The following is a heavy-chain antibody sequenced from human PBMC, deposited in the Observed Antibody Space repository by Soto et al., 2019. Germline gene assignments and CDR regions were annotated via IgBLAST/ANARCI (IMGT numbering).Heavy chain of an antibody. CDR2: IDPSDSYT. Sequence: LGESLKISCKGSGYSFTSYWISWVRQMPGKGLEWMGRIDPSDSYTNCSPSFQGHVTISADKSISTAYLQWSSLKASDTAMYYCARRGSSPYYYYGMDVWGQGTTVTVSS. D-gene: IGHD6-6*01. CDR1: GYSFTSYW. J-gene: IGHJ6*02. CDR3: ARRGSSPYYYYGMDV. V-gene: IGHV5-10-1*01.